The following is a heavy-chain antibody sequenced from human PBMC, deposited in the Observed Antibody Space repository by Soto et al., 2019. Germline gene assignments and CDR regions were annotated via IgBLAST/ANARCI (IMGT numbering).Heavy chain of an antibody. CDR1: GYTFSTYD. CDR3: ARRKERSGPHYFDA. D-gene: IGHD6-25*01. Sequence: QVQLVQSGAEVKKPGTSVKVSCKASGYTFSTYDISWVRQATGQGLAWMGWMNPNTGNTGYAQKFRGRVTMTRNASTGTAYMELSSLRSEDPAVYYCARRKERSGPHYFDAWGQGTLVTVSS. V-gene: IGHV1-8*01. J-gene: IGHJ4*02. CDR2: MNPNTGNT.